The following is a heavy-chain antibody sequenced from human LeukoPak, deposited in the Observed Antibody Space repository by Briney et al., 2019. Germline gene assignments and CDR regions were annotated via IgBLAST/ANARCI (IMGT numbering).Heavy chain of an antibody. CDR3: ARVAITVAGRLDQRLGMRYYFDY. J-gene: IGHJ4*02. CDR1: GYTFTGYY. Sequence: AASVTVSRKASGYTFTGYYMHWVRQAPGQGLEWMGWINPKSGGTNYAQKFQGRVTMTRDTSISTAYMELYRLKSDDTAVYYCARVAITVAGRLDQRLGMRYYFDYWGQGTLVTVSS. V-gene: IGHV1-2*02. CDR2: INPKSGGT. D-gene: IGHD6-19*01.